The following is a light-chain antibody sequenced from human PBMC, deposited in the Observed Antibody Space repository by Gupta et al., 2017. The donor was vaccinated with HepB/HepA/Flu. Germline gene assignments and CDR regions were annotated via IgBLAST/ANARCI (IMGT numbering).Light chain of an antibody. Sequence: IQMTQSPSSLSASVGDRVTITCWASQSISTFLNWYQQKPGRAPNLLIYASSTLQSGVPSRFSGSGARTDFTLSISSLQPEDFATYYCQHIYFIPWTFGHGTKVELK. V-gene: IGKV1-39*01. CDR1: QSISTF. CDR3: QHIYFIPWT. CDR2: ASS. J-gene: IGKJ1*01.